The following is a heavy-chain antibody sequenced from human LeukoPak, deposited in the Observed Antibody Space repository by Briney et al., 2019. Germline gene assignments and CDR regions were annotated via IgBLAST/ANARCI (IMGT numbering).Heavy chain of an antibody. CDR2: IDHRGSI. CDR3: ARGLVVVTMTSSIMDV. J-gene: IGHJ6*02. D-gene: IGHD3-22*01. V-gene: IGHV4-34*01. CDR1: GGSFTDYY. Sequence: SETLSLTCVVNGGSFTDYYWTWIRQAPGNGLEWVGDIDHRGSINYNPSLKSRVTISVDTSKNQFSLRLSSVTAADTAVYYCARGLVVVTMTSSIMDVWGQGTTITVSS.